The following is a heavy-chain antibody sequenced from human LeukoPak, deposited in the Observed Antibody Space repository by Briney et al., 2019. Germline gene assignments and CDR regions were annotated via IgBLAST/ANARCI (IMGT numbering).Heavy chain of an antibody. CDR2: ISSSSSYI. CDR3: ARARPCYNWNPNWFDP. V-gene: IGHV3-21*01. CDR1: GFTFSSYS. Sequence: GGSLRLSCAASGFTFSSYSMNWVRQAPGKGLEWVSSISSSSSYIYYADSVKGRFTISRDNAKNSLYLQMNSLRAEDTAVYYCARARPCYNWNPNWFDPWGQGTLVTVSS. J-gene: IGHJ5*02. D-gene: IGHD1-20*01.